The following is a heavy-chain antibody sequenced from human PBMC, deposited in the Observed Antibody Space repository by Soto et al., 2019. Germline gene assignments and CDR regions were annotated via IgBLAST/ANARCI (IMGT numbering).Heavy chain of an antibody. CDR1: GFSLSTSGVG. J-gene: IGHJ3*02. Sequence: QITLKESGPTLVKPTQTLTLTCTFSGFSLSTSGVGVGWIRQPPGKALEWLALIYWDDDKRYSPSLKSRLTITKDTSKNQVVLTMTNMDPVDTATYYCAHRLTYYYDSSGYRDAFDIWGQGTMVTVSS. V-gene: IGHV2-5*02. D-gene: IGHD3-22*01. CDR2: IYWDDDK. CDR3: AHRLTYYYDSSGYRDAFDI.